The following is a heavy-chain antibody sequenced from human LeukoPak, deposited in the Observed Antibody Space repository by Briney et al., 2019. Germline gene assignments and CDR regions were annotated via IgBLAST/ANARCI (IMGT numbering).Heavy chain of an antibody. CDR1: GFTFSTYA. Sequence: GGSLRLSCAASGFTFSTYAMHWVRQAPGKGLEWVAGFSYDGSEKYNTDSVKGRFTISRDNSKNTLFLQMNSLRAEDTAVYYCARDWGYDSSGYWQKYFDTWGQGTLVTVSS. CDR3: ARDWGYDSSGYWQKYFDT. V-gene: IGHV3-30*04. CDR2: FSYDGSEK. D-gene: IGHD3-22*01. J-gene: IGHJ4*02.